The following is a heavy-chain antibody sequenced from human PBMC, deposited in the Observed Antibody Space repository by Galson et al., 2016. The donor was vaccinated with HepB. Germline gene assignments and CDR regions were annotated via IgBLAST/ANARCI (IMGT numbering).Heavy chain of an antibody. D-gene: IGHD2-15*01. CDR2: IYYSGST. V-gene: IGHV4-39*01. J-gene: IGHJ5*02. CDR1: GGSISSSSYY. CDR3: ARQSWPIVVVVAAKRSWFDP. Sequence: SETLSLTCTVSGGSISSSSYYWGWIRQPPGKGLEWIGSIYYSGSTDYNPSLKSRVTISVDTSKNKFPLKLSSATAADTAVYYCARQSWPIVVVVAAKRSWFDPWGQGTLVTVSS.